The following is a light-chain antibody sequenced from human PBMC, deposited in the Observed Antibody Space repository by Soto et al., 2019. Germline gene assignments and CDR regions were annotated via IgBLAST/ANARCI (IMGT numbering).Light chain of an antibody. CDR3: QRYGSSPSGT. CDR1: QSVSSSY. Sequence: EIVLTQSPGTLSLSPGERATLSCRASQSVSSSYLAWYQQKPGQAPRLLIYGASSRATGIPDRFSGSGSGTDLTLTSSRLEPEYFAVYYCQRYGSSPSGTFGQGTKVEIK. V-gene: IGKV3-20*01. CDR2: GAS. J-gene: IGKJ1*01.